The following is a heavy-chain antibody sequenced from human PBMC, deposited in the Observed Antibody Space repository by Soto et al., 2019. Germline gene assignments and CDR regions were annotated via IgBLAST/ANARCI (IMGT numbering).Heavy chain of an antibody. D-gene: IGHD3-9*01. V-gene: IGHV3-21*05. Sequence: GGSLRLSCEAAGFTFSSYSMSWVRQAPGRGLEWLSYISSSGSYTNYADSVRGRFTISRDNADNSLYLQMDSLRAEDTAVYFCARDMTGYYVIYDYWGQGTQVTVSS. CDR2: ISSSGSYT. J-gene: IGHJ4*02. CDR3: ARDMTGYYVIYDY. CDR1: GFTFSSYS.